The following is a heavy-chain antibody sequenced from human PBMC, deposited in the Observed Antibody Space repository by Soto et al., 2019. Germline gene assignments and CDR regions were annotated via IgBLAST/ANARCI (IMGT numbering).Heavy chain of an antibody. CDR3: TRYYYGSGRFLGFDY. D-gene: IGHD3-10*01. Sequence: QVQLVESGGGVVQPGRSLRLSCAASGFTFSSYGMHWVRQAPGKGLEWVAVISYDGSNKYYADSVKGRFTISRDNSKNTLYLQINSLRAEDTAVYYCTRYYYGSGRFLGFDYWGQGTLVTVSS. CDR2: ISYDGSNK. J-gene: IGHJ4*02. CDR1: GFTFSSYG. V-gene: IGHV3-30*03.